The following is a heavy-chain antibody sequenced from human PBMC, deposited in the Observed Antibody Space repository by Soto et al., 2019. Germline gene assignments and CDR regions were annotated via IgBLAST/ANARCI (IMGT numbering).Heavy chain of an antibody. V-gene: IGHV3-23*01. CDR2: ISGGGDAA. J-gene: IGHJ2*01. CDR3: SRKILGSTTRPNCWYFDL. CDR1: GFTFINYA. Sequence: EVQVLESGGGLVQPGGSLRLSCAGSGFTFINYAMNWVRQAPGKGLEWVSSISGGGDAAFFPDSVRGRFTISRDNSKNTVTLLMNSVGVDDTSLYYCSRKILGSTTRPNCWYFDLRGRGTLVTISS. D-gene: IGHD7-27*01.